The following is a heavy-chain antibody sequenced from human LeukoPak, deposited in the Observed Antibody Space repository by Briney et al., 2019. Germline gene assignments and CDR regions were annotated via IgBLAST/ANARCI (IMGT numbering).Heavy chain of an antibody. CDR1: GFTFSSYA. Sequence: PGGSLRLSCSASGFTFSSYAMHWVRQAPGKGLEFVSGISSNGGSTYYTDPVKGRLTISRDNSKNTVYLQMSSLRPEDTAVYFCVKRLNNYFDYWGQGTLVTVPS. CDR2: ISSNGGST. D-gene: IGHD4/OR15-4a*01. CDR3: VKRLNNYFDY. J-gene: IGHJ4*02. V-gene: IGHV3-64D*06.